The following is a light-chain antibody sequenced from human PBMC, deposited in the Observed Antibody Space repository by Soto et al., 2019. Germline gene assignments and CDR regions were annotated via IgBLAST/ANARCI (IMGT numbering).Light chain of an antibody. J-gene: IGKJ4*01. CDR2: KAS. CDR1: QSISNW. CDR3: QQYNGYRLA. V-gene: IGKV1-5*03. Sequence: DIQMSRSPSFLSASVGDRVTFTCRASQSISNWLAWYQQKPGKAPKLLIYKASTLESGVPSRFSGSGSGTEYTLTISSLQADDFAIYYCQQYNGYRLAFGGGTKVDIK.